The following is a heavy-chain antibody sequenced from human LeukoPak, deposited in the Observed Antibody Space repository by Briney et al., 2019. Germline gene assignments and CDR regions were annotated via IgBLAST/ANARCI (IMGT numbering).Heavy chain of an antibody. CDR1: GYTFTSYY. J-gene: IGHJ4*02. CDR2: ISTYNGDT. V-gene: IGHV1-18*04. CDR3: ARVGDPDDDNGDYEGAIDY. Sequence: ASVKVSCKASGYTFTSYYMHWVRQAPGQGLEWMGWISTYNGDTNFAQKFQGRVTMTTDTSTSTAYMELRSLRSDDTAVYYCARVGDPDDDNGDYEGAIDYWGQGTLVTVSS. D-gene: IGHD4-17*01.